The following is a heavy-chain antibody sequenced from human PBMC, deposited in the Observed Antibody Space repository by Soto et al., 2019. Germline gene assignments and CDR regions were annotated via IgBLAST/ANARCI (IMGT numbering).Heavy chain of an antibody. V-gene: IGHV3-23*01. J-gene: IGHJ4*02. Sequence: LRLSCTASGFTFSRHAMTWVRQAPGKGLEWVSGLSDSGGSIYYADSVKGRFTISRDNSMNTLYLQMNTLRAEDTAIFYCAKVSSSWYAGFFDLWGQGTLVTVSS. CDR3: AKVSSSWYAGFFDL. D-gene: IGHD6-13*01. CDR2: LSDSGGSI. CDR1: GFTFSRHA.